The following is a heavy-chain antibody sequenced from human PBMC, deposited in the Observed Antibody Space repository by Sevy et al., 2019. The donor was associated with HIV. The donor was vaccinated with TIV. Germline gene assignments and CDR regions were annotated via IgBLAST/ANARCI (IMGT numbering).Heavy chain of an antibody. CDR1: GFTFSSYD. CDR2: IRTAGDT. V-gene: IGHV3-13*01. CDR3: AREVPGSLYGMDV. D-gene: IGHD3-10*01. Sequence: GGSLRLSCAASGFTFSSYDIHWVRQATGKGLEWVSAIRTAGDTYYPDSVKGRFTISRENAKNSLYLQMNSPRAGDTAVYYCAREVPGSLYGMDVWGQGTTVTVSS. J-gene: IGHJ6*02.